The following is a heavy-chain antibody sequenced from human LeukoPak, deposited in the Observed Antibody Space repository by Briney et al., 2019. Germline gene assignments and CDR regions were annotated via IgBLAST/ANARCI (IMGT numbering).Heavy chain of an antibody. Sequence: PGGSLRLSCATSGFTFRSYWMSWVRQVPGKGLEWVASISQDGSAKTYVDSVKGRFTISRDNAENSLYLQMDSLRAEDTAVYYCAFVAYNWNPGSAWGQGTLVTVSP. V-gene: IGHV3-7*01. J-gene: IGHJ5*02. CDR1: GFTFRSYW. D-gene: IGHD1-20*01. CDR3: AFVAYNWNPGSA. CDR2: ISQDGSAK.